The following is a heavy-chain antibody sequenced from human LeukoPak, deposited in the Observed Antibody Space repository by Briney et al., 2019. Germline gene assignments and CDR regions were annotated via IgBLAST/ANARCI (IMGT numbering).Heavy chain of an antibody. CDR1: GFTFSSYG. CDR3: ARDKNYDILTGYSPP. CDR2: IWYDGSNK. J-gene: IGHJ5*02. V-gene: IGHV3-33*01. D-gene: IGHD3-9*01. Sequence: GGSLRLSSAASGFTFSSYGMHWVRQAPGKGLEWVAVIWYDGSNKYYADSVKGRFTISRDNSKNTLYLQMNSLRAEDTAVYYCARDKNYDILTGYSPPWGQGTLVTVSS.